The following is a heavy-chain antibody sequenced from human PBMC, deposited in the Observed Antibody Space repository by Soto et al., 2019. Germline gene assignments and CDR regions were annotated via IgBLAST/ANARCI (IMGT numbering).Heavy chain of an antibody. J-gene: IGHJ5*02. CDR1: GGSLSSGGYY. Sequence: PSETLSLTCTVSGGSLSSGGYYWSWLRQHPGKALEWIGYIYYSGSTYYNPSLKSRVTISVDTSKNQFSLKLSSVTAADTAVYYCAREVSCSGGSCYSGALTGDSHWFDPWGQGTLVTVSS. D-gene: IGHD2-15*01. V-gene: IGHV4-31*03. CDR2: IYYSGST. CDR3: AREVSCSGGSCYSGALTGDSHWFDP.